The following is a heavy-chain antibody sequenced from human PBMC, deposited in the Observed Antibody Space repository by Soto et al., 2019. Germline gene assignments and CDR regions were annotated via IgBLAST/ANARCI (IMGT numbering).Heavy chain of an antibody. J-gene: IGHJ6*02. CDR2: IGTAGDT. D-gene: IGHD2-15*01. V-gene: IGHV3-13*01. Sequence: EVQLVESRGGLVQPGGSLRLSCAASGFTFSSYDMHWVRQATGKGLEWVSAIGTAGDTYYPGSVKGRFTISRENAKNSLYLQMNSLRAGDTAVYYCARDRVGGGMDVWGQGTTVTVSS. CDR3: ARDRVGGGMDV. CDR1: GFTFSSYD.